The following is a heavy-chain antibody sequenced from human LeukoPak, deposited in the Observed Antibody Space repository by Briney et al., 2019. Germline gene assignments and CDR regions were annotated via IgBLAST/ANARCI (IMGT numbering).Heavy chain of an antibody. D-gene: IGHD3-22*01. CDR3: ARHPGDTSGYYFDY. V-gene: IGHV4-31*03. CDR1: GGSISSGGYY. CDR2: IYYSGSA. J-gene: IGHJ4*02. Sequence: PSETLSLTCTVSGGSISSGGYYWSWIRQHPGKGLEWIGYIYYSGSAYYNPTLKSRVTISIDTSKNQFSLKLSSVTAADTALYYCARHPGDTSGYYFDYWGQGTLVTVSS.